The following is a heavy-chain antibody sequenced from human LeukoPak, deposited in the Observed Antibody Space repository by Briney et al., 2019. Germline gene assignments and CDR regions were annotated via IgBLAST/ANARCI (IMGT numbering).Heavy chain of an antibody. V-gene: IGHV4-39*01. CDR2: IYYSGST. D-gene: IGHD4-11*01. CDR1: GGSISSSSYY. Sequence: SETLSLTCTVSGGSISSSSYYWGWIRQPPGKGLEWIGSIYYSGSTYYNPSLKSRVTISVDTSKNQFSLKLSSVTAADTAVYYCARPGHYSNYGIDYWGQGTLVTVSS. CDR3: ARPGHYSNYGIDY. J-gene: IGHJ4*02.